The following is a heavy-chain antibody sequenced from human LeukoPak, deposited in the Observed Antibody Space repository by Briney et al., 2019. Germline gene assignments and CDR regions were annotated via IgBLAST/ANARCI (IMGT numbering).Heavy chain of an antibody. D-gene: IGHD1-14*01. CDR1: GFAVGSNY. CDR2: IYSGGAI. Sequence: PGGSLRLSCVASGFAVGSNYMSWVRQAPGKGLEWVSLIYSGGAIRYADSVKGRFTISSDSSKNTLFLQMNDLTVEDTARYYCARRPGNWGQGILVTVSS. J-gene: IGHJ4*02. V-gene: IGHV3-53*01. CDR3: ARRPGN.